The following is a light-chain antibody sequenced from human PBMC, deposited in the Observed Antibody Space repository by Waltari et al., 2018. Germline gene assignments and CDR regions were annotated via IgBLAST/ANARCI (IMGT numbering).Light chain of an antibody. V-gene: IGLV3-21*02. J-gene: IGLJ2*01. Sequence: SYVLTQPPSVSVAPGQTATIACGDNNIGSKSVHWYQQKPGQAPGLVVYDDSDRPSGIPERFSGSNSGTATLTISGVEGGDEADYYCQVWDSSDDHVVFGGGTKLTVL. CDR3: QVWDSSDDHVV. CDR2: DDS. CDR1: NIGSKS.